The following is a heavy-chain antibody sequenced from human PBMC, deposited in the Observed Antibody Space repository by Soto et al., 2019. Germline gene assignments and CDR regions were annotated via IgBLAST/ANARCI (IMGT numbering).Heavy chain of an antibody. V-gene: IGHV1-8*01. CDR2: VNPNSGET. J-gene: IGHJ5*02. CDR1: GHSLNKYD. CDR3: SDTGGP. D-gene: IGHD2-8*02. Sequence: ASVKVSCKASGHSLNKYDINWVRQAPGQGLEWMGWVNPNSGETGFAQKFQGRITMTRNTSINTVYMGLRSLRSDDTAVYFCSDTGGPWGQGNLVTVSS.